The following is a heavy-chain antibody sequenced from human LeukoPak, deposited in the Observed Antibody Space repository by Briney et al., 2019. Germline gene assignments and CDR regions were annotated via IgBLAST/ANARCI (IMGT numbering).Heavy chain of an antibody. CDR2: INPNSGGT. CDR3: ARGLEKVGAIADFDY. Sequence: GASVKVSCKASGYTFTGYYMHWVRQAPGQGLEWMGRINPNSGGTNYAQKFQGRVTMTRDTSISTAYMELSRLRSDDTAVYYCARGLEKVGAIADFDYWGQGTLVTVSS. CDR1: GYTFTGYY. D-gene: IGHD1-26*01. V-gene: IGHV1-2*06. J-gene: IGHJ4*02.